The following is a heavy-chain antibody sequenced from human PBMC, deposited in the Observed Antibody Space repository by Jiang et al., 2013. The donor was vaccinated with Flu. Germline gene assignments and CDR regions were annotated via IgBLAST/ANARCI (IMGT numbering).Heavy chain of an antibody. D-gene: IGHD2-15*01. CDR2: IYSGGST. V-gene: IGHV3-66*01. Sequence: VQLVESGGGLVQPGGSLRLSCAASGFTVSSNYMSWVRQAPGKGLEWVSVIYSGGSTYYADSVKGRFTTSRDNSKNTLYLQMNSLRAEDTAVYYCARDPAGYCSGGSCPFDYWGQGTLVTVSS. CDR1: GFTVSSNY. CDR3: ARDPAGYCSGGSCPFDY. J-gene: IGHJ4*02.